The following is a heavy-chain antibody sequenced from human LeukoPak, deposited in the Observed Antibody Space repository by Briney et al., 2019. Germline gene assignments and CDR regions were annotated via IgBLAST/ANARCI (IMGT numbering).Heavy chain of an antibody. CDR3: AREEYGEDFDY. D-gene: IGHD3-10*01. CDR2: IYTSGST. CDR1: GGSISSGSYY. V-gene: IGHV4-61*02. Sequence: SETLSLTRTVSGGSISSGSYYWSWIRQPAGKGLEWIGRIYTSGSTNYNPSLKSRVTISVDTSKNQFSLKLSSVTAADTAVYYCAREEYGEDFDYWGQGTLVTVSS. J-gene: IGHJ4*02.